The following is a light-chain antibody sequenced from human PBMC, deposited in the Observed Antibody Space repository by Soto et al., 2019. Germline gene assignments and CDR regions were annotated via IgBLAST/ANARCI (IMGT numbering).Light chain of an antibody. J-gene: IGKJ4*01. V-gene: IGKV3-15*01. CDR3: QQYNNWPLT. CDR1: QSVSYN. Sequence: EIVMTQSPATLSVSPGERVTLSCRASQSVSYNLAWYQQKPGQAPRLLIYGASTRATGIPASFSGSGSGTEFTLTISSLQSEDSAVYYCQQYNNWPLTFGGGTKVESK. CDR2: GAS.